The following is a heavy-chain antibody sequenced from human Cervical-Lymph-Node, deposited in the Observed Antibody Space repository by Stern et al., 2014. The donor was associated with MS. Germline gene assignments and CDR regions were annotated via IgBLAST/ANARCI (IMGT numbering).Heavy chain of an antibody. Sequence: VQLVESGPGLVKPSQTLSLTCAVSGGSVSSGDCYWSWIRQSPEQGLEWIGHIHYSGHTYFNPSLKSRLSMSLDTSKNQFSLSLRSVTAADTAMYFCVRDPTRRGFDYWGQGTLITVSS. V-gene: IGHV4-30-4*01. CDR2: IHYSGHT. D-gene: IGHD5-12*01. J-gene: IGHJ4*02. CDR3: VRDPTRRGFDY. CDR1: GGSVSSGDCY.